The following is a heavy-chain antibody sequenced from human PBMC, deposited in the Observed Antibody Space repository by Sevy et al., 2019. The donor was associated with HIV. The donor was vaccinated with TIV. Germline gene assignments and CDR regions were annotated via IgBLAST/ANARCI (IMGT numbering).Heavy chain of an antibody. CDR1: GGSISSYY. V-gene: IGHV4-4*07. CDR2: IYTSGST. J-gene: IGHJ6*02. Sequence: SETLSLTCTVSGGSISSYYWSWIRQPAGKGLEWIGRIYTSGSTNYNPSLKSRVTMSVDTSKNQFSQKLSSVTAADTAVYYCARDSVYDYVWGSYRHYGMDVWGQGTTVTVSS. D-gene: IGHD3-16*02. CDR3: ARDSVYDYVWGSYRHYGMDV.